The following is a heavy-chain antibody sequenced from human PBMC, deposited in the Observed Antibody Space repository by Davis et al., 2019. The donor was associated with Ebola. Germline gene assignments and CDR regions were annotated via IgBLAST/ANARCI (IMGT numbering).Heavy chain of an antibody. CDR2: IKKDESEK. CDR3: ARGFCSSTSCYGNWFDP. V-gene: IGHV3-7*01. CDR1: GFTFNSYW. D-gene: IGHD2-2*01. Sequence: PGGSLRLSCAGSGFTFNSYWMSWVRQAPGKRLEWVANIKKDESEKYYVDSVKGRFTISRDNAKNSLYLQMSSLRAEDTAVYYCARGFCSSTSCYGNWFDPWGRGTLVTVSS. J-gene: IGHJ5*02.